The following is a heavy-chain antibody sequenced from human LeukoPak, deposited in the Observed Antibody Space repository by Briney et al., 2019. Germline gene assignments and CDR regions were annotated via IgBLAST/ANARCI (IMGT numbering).Heavy chain of an antibody. CDR1: GFTFSSYW. V-gene: IGHV3-7*04. D-gene: IGHD3-3*01. J-gene: IGHJ4*02. Sequence: GGSLRLSCAASGFTFSSYWMSWVRQAPGKGLEWVANIKQDGSEKYYVDSVKGRFTISRDNAKNSLYLQMNSLRAEDTAVYYCARGYDFWSGYPYYFDYWGQGTLVSLSS. CDR3: ARGYDFWSGYPYYFDY. CDR2: IKQDGSEK.